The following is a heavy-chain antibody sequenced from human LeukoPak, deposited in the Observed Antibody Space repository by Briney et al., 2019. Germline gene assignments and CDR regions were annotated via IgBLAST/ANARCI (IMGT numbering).Heavy chain of an antibody. V-gene: IGHV4-39*07. J-gene: IGHJ6*03. CDR1: GGSISRSSYY. CDR3: ASGGSSSSLYYYYYMDV. CDR2: IYYTGST. D-gene: IGHD6-6*01. Sequence: SETLSLTCTVSGGSISRSSYYWGWIRQPPGKGLEFIGIIYYTGSTYYNPSLKSRVTISVDTSKNQFSLKLSSVTAADTAVYYCASGGSSSSLYYYYYMDVWGKGTTVTVSS.